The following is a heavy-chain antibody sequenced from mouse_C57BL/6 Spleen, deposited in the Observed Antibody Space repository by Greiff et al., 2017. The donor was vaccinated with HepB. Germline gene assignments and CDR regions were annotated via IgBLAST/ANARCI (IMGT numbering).Heavy chain of an antibody. D-gene: IGHD2-4*01. CDR2: IWRGGST. Sequence: VKLMESGPGLVQPSQSLSITCTVSGFSLTSYGVHWVRQSPGKGLEWLGVIWRGGSTDYNAAFMSRLSITKDNSKSQVFFKMNSLQADDTAIYYCAKNFNYDQEYFDVWGTGTTVTVSS. J-gene: IGHJ1*03. CDR1: GFSLTSYG. CDR3: AKNFNYDQEYFDV. V-gene: IGHV2-5*01.